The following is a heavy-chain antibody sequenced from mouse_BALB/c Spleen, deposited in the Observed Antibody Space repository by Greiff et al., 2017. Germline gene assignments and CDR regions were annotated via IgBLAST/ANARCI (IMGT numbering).Heavy chain of an antibody. V-gene: IGHV1-4*01. CDR2: INPSTGYT. J-gene: IGHJ3*01. CDR1: GYTFPSYG. D-gene: IGHD3-1*01. CDR3: ARREGSSGYSFAY. Sequence: QVQLQQSGAELAKPGPSVKMSCQASGYTFPSYGMHWVKQWPGPGLDWIGYINPSTGYTEYNQKFKDKATLTADKSSSTAYLQLSSLTSEDSAVYYCARREGSSGYSFAYWGQGTLVTGSA.